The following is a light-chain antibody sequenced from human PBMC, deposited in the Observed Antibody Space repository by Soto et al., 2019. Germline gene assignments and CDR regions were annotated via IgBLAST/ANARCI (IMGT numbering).Light chain of an antibody. CDR3: SSDTSSRV. J-gene: IGLJ2*01. V-gene: IGLV2-14*01. CDR2: EVS. Sequence: QSALTQPASVSGSPGQSITISCTGTSSDVGDYNYVSWYQQHPGKAPKLMIYEVSNRPSGVSNRFSGSKSGNTASLTVSGLQAEDEADYYCSSDTSSRVFGGGTKLTVL. CDR1: SSDVGDYNY.